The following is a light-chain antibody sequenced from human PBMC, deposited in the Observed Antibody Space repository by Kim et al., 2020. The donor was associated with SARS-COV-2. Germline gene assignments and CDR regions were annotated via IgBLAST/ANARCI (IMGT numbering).Light chain of an antibody. CDR2: DAS. Sequence: PGERATLSCRASQNIDTYLAWYQQRPGQAPRLLVYDASNRATGVPDRFSGSGSGTDFTLTMSSLEPEDFSIYYCQQRNSWPPAVTFGGGTKVDIK. CDR3: QQRNSWPPAVT. V-gene: IGKV3-11*01. J-gene: IGKJ4*01. CDR1: QNIDTY.